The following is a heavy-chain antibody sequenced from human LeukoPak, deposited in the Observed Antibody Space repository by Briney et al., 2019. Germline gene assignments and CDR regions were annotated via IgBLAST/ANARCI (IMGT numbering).Heavy chain of an antibody. V-gene: IGHV3-30*02. CDR1: GFTFSSYW. CDR2: IRYDGSNK. Sequence: PGGSLRLSCAASGFTFSSYWMSWVRQAPGKGLEWVAFIRYDGSNKYYADSVKGRFTISRDNSKNTLYLQMNSLRAEDTAVYYCAKDKVPQVVPAATLFDYWGQGTLVTVSS. J-gene: IGHJ4*02. D-gene: IGHD2-2*01. CDR3: AKDKVPQVVPAATLFDY.